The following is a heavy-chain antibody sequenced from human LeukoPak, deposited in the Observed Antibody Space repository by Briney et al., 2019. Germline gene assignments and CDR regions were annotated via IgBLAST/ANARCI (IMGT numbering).Heavy chain of an antibody. CDR2: IIPIFGTA. J-gene: IGHJ6*03. D-gene: IGHD6-19*01. CDR1: GGTFSSYA. V-gene: IGHV1-69*05. CDR3: ARGSCTSYSSGWYRAYYYYYMDI. Sequence: SVKVSCKASGGTFSSYAISWVRQAPGQGLEWMGGIIPIFGTANYAQKFQGRVTITTDESTSTAYMELSSLRSEDTAVYYCARGSCTSYSSGWYRAYYYYYMDIWGKGTTVTVSS.